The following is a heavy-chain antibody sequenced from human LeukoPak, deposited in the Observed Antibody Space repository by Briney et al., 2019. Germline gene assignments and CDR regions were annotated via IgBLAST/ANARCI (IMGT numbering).Heavy chain of an antibody. CDR3: ARAPAFGVVTPYDY. D-gene: IGHD3-3*01. J-gene: IGHJ4*02. V-gene: IGHV3-53*01. CDR2: IYSGGST. CDR1: GFTVSSNY. Sequence: PGRSLRLSCAASGFTVSSNYMSWVRQAPGKGLEWVSVIYSGGSTYYADSVKGRFTISRDNSKNTLYLQMNSLRAEDTAVYYCARAPAFGVVTPYDYWGQGTLVTVSS.